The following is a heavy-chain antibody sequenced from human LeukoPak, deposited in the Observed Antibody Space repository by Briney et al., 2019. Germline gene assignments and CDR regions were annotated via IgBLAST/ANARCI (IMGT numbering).Heavy chain of an antibody. CDR2: VSGSGAHT. CDR1: GFTFSSYA. J-gene: IGHJ4*02. CDR3: ANQHMDYFDY. V-gene: IGHV3-23*01. Sequence: GGSLRLSFAASGFTFSSYAMTWVRQAPGKGLQWVSAVSGSGAHTYYADSVKGRFTISRDNSRDTLYLQMNSLRAEDTAVYYCANQHMDYFDYWGQGTLVTVSS. D-gene: IGHD2-21*01.